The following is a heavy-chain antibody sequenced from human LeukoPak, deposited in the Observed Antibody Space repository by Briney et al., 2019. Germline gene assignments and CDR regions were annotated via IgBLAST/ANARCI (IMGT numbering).Heavy chain of an antibody. CDR1: GGSIRSSYYY. J-gene: IGHJ4*02. D-gene: IGHD6-13*01. CDR3: ARRDAAIDF. V-gene: IGHV4-39*01. Sequence: SETLSLTCTVSGGSIRSSYYYWGWIRQPPGKGLEWIGSIYDSGSTYYNPSLKSRVTISVDTSKNQFSLKLNSVTAADAAVYYCARRDAAIDFWGQGTLVTVSS. CDR2: IYDSGST.